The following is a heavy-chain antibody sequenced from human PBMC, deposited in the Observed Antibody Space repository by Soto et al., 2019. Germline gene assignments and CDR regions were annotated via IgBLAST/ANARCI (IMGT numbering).Heavy chain of an antibody. CDR1: CGSISSYY. D-gene: IGHD2-2*01. CDR2: IYTSGST. CDR3: ARACSSNSCYDVFDY. V-gene: IGHV4-4*07. Sequence: SETLSLTCTASCGSISSYYWNWIRQPAGKGLEWIGRIYTSGSTNYNPSLKSRVTMSVDTSKNQFSLKLSSVTAADTAVYYCARACSSNSCYDVFDYWGQGTLVTVSS. J-gene: IGHJ4*02.